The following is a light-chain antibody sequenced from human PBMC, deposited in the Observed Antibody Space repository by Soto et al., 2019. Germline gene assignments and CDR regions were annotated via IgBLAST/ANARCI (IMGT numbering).Light chain of an antibody. CDR3: GTGDSSLQADLV. V-gene: IGLV1-51*01. CDR2: DNN. J-gene: IGLJ2*01. CDR1: SSNVGNNY. Sequence: QSVLTQPPSVSAAPGQEVTISCSGSSSNVGNNYVSWYQQLPGTAPKLLIYDNNRRPSGIPDRFSGSKSGTSAALGITGLQNGDEADYYCGTGDSSLQADLVFGGGTKLTVL.